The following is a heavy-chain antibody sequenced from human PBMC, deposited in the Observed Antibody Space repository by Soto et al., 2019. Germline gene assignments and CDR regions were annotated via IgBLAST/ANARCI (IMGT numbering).Heavy chain of an antibody. CDR2: ISYSGTS. V-gene: IGHV4-30-4*01. CDR3: ARVGRSYDSSGYSDYYFDL. Sequence: SETLSLTCTVSGGSISSDNFYWIWMRQRPGLGLVWIGYISYSGTSDYNPSLSSRRTISVDTSKNLISLVLTSVTAADTAVYYYARVGRSYDSSGYSDYYFDLWGQGTLVTVSS. J-gene: IGHJ4*02. D-gene: IGHD3-22*01. CDR1: GGSISSDNFY.